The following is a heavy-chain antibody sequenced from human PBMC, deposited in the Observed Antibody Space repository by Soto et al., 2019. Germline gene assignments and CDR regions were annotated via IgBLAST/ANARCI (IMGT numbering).Heavy chain of an antibody. J-gene: IGHJ5*02. CDR3: ARKDKSGYLNWFIP. D-gene: IGHD3-22*01. CDR2: IFPSDSDT. Sequence: GESLKISCRTSGYRFTSYWIAWVRQMPGKGLEWMGIIFPSDSDTRYSPSFQGQVTISADRSTSTVFLQWASLKASDTAVYFCARKDKSGYLNWFIPWGQGNLVTVSS. CDR1: GYRFTSYW. V-gene: IGHV5-51*01.